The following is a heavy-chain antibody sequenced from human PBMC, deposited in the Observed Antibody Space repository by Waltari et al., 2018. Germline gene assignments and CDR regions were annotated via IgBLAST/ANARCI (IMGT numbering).Heavy chain of an antibody. CDR2: ISGSGGST. J-gene: IGHJ3*02. Sequence: EVQLVESGGGLVQPGGSLRLSCAASGFTFRSYAMTWVRQAPGKGLEWVSAISGSGGSTYYADSVKGRFTISRDNSKNTLYLQMNSLRAEDTAVYYCAKSGYSSSDAFDIWGQGTMVTVSS. D-gene: IGHD6-6*01. CDR3: AKSGYSSSDAFDI. V-gene: IGHV3-23*04. CDR1: GFTFRSYA.